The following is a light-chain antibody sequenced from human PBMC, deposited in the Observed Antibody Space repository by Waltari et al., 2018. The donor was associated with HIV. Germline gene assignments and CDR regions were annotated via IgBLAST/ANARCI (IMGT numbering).Light chain of an antibody. Sequence: QTVVTQEPSLTVSPGGTVTLTCASSTGAVTSGYYPNWFQQKPGQPPRALIYSTTKKPPWTPARFSGSLLGGKAALTLSGVQPEDEAEYYCLLYYGGAQPHVVFGGGTKLTVL. CDR3: LLYYGGAQPHVV. V-gene: IGLV7-43*01. CDR2: STT. J-gene: IGLJ2*01. CDR1: TGAVTSGYY.